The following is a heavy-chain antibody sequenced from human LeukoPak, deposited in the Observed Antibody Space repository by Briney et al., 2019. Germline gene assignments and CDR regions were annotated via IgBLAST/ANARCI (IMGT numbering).Heavy chain of an antibody. CDR3: AELGITMIGGV. Sequence: GGSLRLSCAASGFTFSSYWMNWVRQAPGKGLEWVSYISSGGSTVSYADSVKGRFTISRDIAKNSLYLQMNSLRAEDTAVYYCAELGITMIGGVWGKGTTVTISS. V-gene: IGHV3-48*01. J-gene: IGHJ6*04. CDR1: GFTFSSYW. CDR2: ISSGGSTV. D-gene: IGHD3-10*02.